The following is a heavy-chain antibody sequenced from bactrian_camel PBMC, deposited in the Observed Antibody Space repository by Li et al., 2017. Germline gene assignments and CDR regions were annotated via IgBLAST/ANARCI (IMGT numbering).Heavy chain of an antibody. J-gene: IGHJ4*01. V-gene: IGHV3S56*01. CDR3: RQAAILVCVRGYSRTTS. D-gene: IGHD7*01. CDR2: IRSGGEP. CDR1: KFSSGSYC. Sequence: HVQLVESGGGLVQPGGSLRLSCAHWKFSSGSYCMGRFRQAPGKDREGVAAIRSGGEPHYADSVKDRFTVTLDNAKDTAYLQMYDLNLRTLPHTTVRQAAILVCVRGYSRTTSGARGPRSPSP.